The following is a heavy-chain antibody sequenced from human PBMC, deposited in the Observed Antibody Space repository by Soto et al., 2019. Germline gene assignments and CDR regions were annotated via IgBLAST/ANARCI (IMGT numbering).Heavy chain of an antibody. Sequence: PSVKVSCKASGYTFTSYGISWVRQAPGQGLEWMGWISAYNGNTNYAQKLQGRVTMTTDTSTSTAYMELRSLRSDDTAVYYCARRPRGYCSGGSCFRFDPWGQGTMVTAS. D-gene: IGHD2-15*01. J-gene: IGHJ5*02. CDR1: GYTFTSYG. CDR2: ISAYNGNT. V-gene: IGHV1-18*01. CDR3: ARRPRGYCSGGSCFRFDP.